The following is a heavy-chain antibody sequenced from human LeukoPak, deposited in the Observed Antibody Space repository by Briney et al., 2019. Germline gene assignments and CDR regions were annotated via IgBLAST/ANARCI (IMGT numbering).Heavy chain of an antibody. D-gene: IGHD3-22*01. Sequence: GASVKVSCKASGYTFTNYAMNWVRQAPGQGLEWMGWINTNTGNPTYAQGFTGRFVFSLDTSVSTAYLQIGSLKAKDTAVYYCARDPNHYYDSSAYYGDYWGQGTLVTVSS. CDR1: GYTFTNYA. J-gene: IGHJ4*02. V-gene: IGHV7-4-1*01. CDR2: INTNTGNP. CDR3: ARDPNHYYDSSAYYGDY.